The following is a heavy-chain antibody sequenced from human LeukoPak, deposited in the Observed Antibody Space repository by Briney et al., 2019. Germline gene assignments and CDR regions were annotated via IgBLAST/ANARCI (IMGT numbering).Heavy chain of an antibody. CDR3: ARTSILTGYYAPNYYFDY. D-gene: IGHD3-9*01. CDR2: IYYSGST. J-gene: IGHJ4*02. V-gene: IGHV4-59*08. CDR1: GGSISSYY. Sequence: SETLSLTCTVSGGSISSYYWSWIRQPPGKGLEWIGYIYYSGSTNYNPSLQSRVTILVDTSKNQFSLKLSSVTAADTAVYYCARTSILTGYYAPNYYFDYWGQGTLVTVSS.